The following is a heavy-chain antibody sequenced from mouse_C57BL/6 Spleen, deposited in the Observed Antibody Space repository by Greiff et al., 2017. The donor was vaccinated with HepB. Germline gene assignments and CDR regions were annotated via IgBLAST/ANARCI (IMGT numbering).Heavy chain of an antibody. J-gene: IGHJ2*01. Sequence: VQLVESGPGLVQPSQSLSITCTVSGFSLTSYGVHWVRQSPGKGLEWLGVIWSGGSTDYNAAFISRLSISKDNSKSQVFFKMNSLQADDTAIYYCARMDYSNYVNYFDYWGQGTTLTVSS. CDR2: IWSGGST. CDR1: GFSLTSYG. D-gene: IGHD2-5*01. V-gene: IGHV2-2*01. CDR3: ARMDYSNYVNYFDY.